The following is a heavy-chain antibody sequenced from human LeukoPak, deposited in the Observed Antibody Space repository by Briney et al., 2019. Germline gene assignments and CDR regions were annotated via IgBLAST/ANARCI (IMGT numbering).Heavy chain of an antibody. Sequence: ASVKVSCKASGGTFGSYAISWVRQAPGQGLEWMGGIIPIFGTANYAQKFQGRDTITADESTSTAYMELSSLRSEDTAVYYCARGGYYYDSSGYSHLPDYWGQGTLVTVSA. D-gene: IGHD3-22*01. CDR2: IIPIFGTA. V-gene: IGHV1-69*13. CDR1: GGTFGSYA. CDR3: ARGGYYYDSSGYSHLPDY. J-gene: IGHJ4*02.